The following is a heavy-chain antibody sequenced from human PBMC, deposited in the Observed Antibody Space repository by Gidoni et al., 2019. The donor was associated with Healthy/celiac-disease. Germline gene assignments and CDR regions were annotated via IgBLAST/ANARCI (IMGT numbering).Heavy chain of an antibody. CDR1: GFTCDDYG. CDR2: INCNGGST. D-gene: IGHD4-17*01. V-gene: IGHV3-20*01. CDR3: ARVDGDYGDS. Sequence: EVQLVESGGGVVRPGGSLRLTCTASGFTCDDYGMSWVSPAPGKGLKWVSGINCNGGSTGYADSVKCRFTISRDNAKNSLYLQMNSLRAEDTALYHCARVDGDYGDSWGQGTLLTVSS. J-gene: IGHJ4*02.